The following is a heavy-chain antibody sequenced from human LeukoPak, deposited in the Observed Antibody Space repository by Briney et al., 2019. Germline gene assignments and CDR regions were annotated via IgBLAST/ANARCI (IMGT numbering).Heavy chain of an antibody. J-gene: IGHJ4*02. V-gene: IGHV4-30-2*01. D-gene: IGHD6-19*01. Sequence: SQSLSLTCAVAGAPISRGGYSWSWLRQPPGKGLQWIGYIYHSGSTYYNPSVKSRFTISVDRSKNQFSLKMSSVTAADTAVYYCARALRSSGCEVDYWGQGTLVTVSS. CDR2: IYHSGST. CDR1: GAPISRGGYS. CDR3: ARALRSSGCEVDY.